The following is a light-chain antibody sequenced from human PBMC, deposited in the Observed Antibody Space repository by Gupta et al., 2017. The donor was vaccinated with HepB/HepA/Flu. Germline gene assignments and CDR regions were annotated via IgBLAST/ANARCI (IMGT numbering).Light chain of an antibody. J-gene: IGKJ2*03. V-gene: IGKV1-5*03. CDR1: QNLHRW. CDR3: LQYNYAYS. CDR2: QAS. Sequence: DVQMTQSPSSLSASVGDRVTITCRASQNLHRWLAWYQQRPGKAPKLLNYQASSLESGVPTRFSGSGSGTEFPRTISSLQPDDVATYCCLQYNYAYSFGRGTKLEIK.